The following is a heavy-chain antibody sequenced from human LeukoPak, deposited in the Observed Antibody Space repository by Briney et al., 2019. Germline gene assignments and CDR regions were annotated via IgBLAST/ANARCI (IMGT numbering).Heavy chain of an antibody. D-gene: IGHD5-18*01. Sequence: PGGSLRLSCAASGFTFSYYSMNWVRQAPGKGLEWVSYISDSSDTMYYADSVKGRFTISRDNAKNSLYLQMNSLRAEDTAVYYCAKESGYSYGFNWFDPWGQGTLVTVSS. CDR3: AKESGYSYGFNWFDP. J-gene: IGHJ5*02. CDR1: GFTFSYYS. CDR2: ISDSSDTM. V-gene: IGHV3-48*01.